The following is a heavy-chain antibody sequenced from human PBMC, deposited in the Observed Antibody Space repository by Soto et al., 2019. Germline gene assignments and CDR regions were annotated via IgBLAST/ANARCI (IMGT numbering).Heavy chain of an antibody. V-gene: IGHV4-61*01. D-gene: IGHD2-2*01. CDR2: VHFSGNT. CDR3: ARYCRNLDFNYLYYFDS. CDR1: DGSVRNGMYY. Sequence: QVQLRESGPGLRKPSETMSLTCSVSDGSVRNGMYYWSWVRHPPGKGLEWLGKVHFSGNTIYNPSLMGRVTMSVDMSKTHVFLELTSVTAADTAMYYCARYCRNLDFNYLYYFDSWGQGNQVTVSS. J-gene: IGHJ4*02.